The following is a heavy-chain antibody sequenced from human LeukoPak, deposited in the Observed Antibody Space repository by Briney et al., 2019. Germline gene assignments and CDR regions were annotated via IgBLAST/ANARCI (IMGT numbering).Heavy chain of an antibody. J-gene: IGHJ6*03. CDR2: INPNSGGT. CDR1: GYTSTGYY. Sequence: ASVKVSCKASGYTSTGYYMHWVRQAPGQGLEWMGWINPNSGGTNYAQKFQGRVTMTRDTSISTAYMELSRLRSDDTAVYYCARAYYDILTGYQYYHMDVWGKGTTVTVSS. CDR3: ARAYYDILTGYQYYHMDV. V-gene: IGHV1-2*02. D-gene: IGHD3-9*01.